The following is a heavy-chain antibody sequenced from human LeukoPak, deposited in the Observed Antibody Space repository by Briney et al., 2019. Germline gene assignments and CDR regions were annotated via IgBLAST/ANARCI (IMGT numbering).Heavy chain of an antibody. J-gene: IGHJ3*02. CDR2: IDSDGSSI. D-gene: IGHD6-13*01. V-gene: IGHV3-74*01. CDR3: ATHSYSTSWRLDAFDI. Sequence: GGSLRLSCAASGFTFSRYWMHWVRQPPGKGLVWVSRIDSDGSSIDYADSVKGRFTISRDNAESTLYLQMNSLRAEDTAVYYCATHSYSTSWRLDAFDIWAKGQRSPSLQ. CDR1: GFTFSRYW.